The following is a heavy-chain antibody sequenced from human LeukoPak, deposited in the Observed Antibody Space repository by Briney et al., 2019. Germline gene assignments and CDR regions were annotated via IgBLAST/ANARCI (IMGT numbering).Heavy chain of an antibody. CDR3: ARIGGAYEDY. CDR1: LYTSTGYY. V-gene: IGHV1-2*02. CDR2: IKPNSCGT. Sequence: ASVKVSSKSSLYTSTGYYMHRVRQAPRRGVGWMGWIKPNSCGTNYAQKFQGRVTMTRDTAISTAYMELSRLRSDDTAVYYCARIGGAYEDYWGQGTLVTVSS. D-gene: IGHD2-21*01. J-gene: IGHJ4*02.